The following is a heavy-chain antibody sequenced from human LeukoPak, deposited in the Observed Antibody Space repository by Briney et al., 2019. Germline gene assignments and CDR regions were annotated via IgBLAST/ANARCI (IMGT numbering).Heavy chain of an antibody. CDR3: AKDRGPYIGIANTWFDP. Sequence: PGGSLRLSCAASGFTFRIYAMNWVRQAPGKGPEWVCGIGGSGDGTYYADFVRGRLSISGDNSKATVYLQMNSLRAEDTAIYYCAKDRGPYIGIANTWFDPWGQGSLVTVSS. CDR2: IGGSGDGT. CDR1: GFTFRIYA. J-gene: IGHJ5*02. V-gene: IGHV3-23*01. D-gene: IGHD1-26*01.